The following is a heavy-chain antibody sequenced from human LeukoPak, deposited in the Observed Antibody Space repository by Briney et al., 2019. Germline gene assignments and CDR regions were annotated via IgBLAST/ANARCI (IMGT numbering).Heavy chain of an antibody. V-gene: IGHV1-69*05. CDR3: PTDQYSSGWNVDAFDI. CDR1: GGTFSSYA. J-gene: IGHJ3*02. D-gene: IGHD6-19*01. CDR2: IIPIFGTA. Sequence: ASVKVSFKASGGTFSSYAVSWVRQAPGQGLEWLGRIIPIFGTANYAQKFQGRVTITTDESTSTVYMELSSLRSEDRAAYYCPTDQYSSGWNVDAFDIWGQGTMVTVSS.